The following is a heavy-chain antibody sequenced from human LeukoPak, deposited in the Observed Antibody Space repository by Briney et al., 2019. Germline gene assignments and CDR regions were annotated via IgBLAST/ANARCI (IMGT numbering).Heavy chain of an antibody. CDR1: GYTFTGYY. J-gene: IGHJ4*02. CDR2: INPNSGGT. D-gene: IGHD5-24*01. Sequence: ASVKVSCKASGYTFTGYYMHWVRQAPGQELEWMGWINPNSGGTNYAQKFQGRVTMTRDTSISTAYMELSRLRSDDTAVYYCARSSRDGYNTFDYWGQGTLVTVSS. V-gene: IGHV1-2*02. CDR3: ARSSRDGYNTFDY.